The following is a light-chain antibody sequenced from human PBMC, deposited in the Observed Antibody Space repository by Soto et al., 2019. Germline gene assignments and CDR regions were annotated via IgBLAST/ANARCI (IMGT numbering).Light chain of an antibody. V-gene: IGKV1-39*01. J-gene: IGKJ2*01. CDR2: AAS. CDR3: QHCYSTPVT. CDR1: QSISSY. Sequence: DIQMTQSPSSLSASVGDRVTITCRASQSISSYLNWYQQKPGKAPKLLIYAASSLQSGVPSRFSGSGSGTDFTLTISSLQPEEFATYYCQHCYSTPVTFGRGTKLEIK.